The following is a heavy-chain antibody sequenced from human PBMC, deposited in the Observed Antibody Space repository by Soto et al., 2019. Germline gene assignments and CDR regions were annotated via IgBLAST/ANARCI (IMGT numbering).Heavy chain of an antibody. Sequence: LSLTCTVSGGSISSFYWSWIRQPAGKGLEWIGRIYSSGRNNYNPSLKSRVTMSVDTSKNQFSLRLSSVTAADTAMYYCARGSSRWDYWGQGTLVTVSS. D-gene: IGHD6-13*01. V-gene: IGHV4-4*07. CDR1: GGSISSFY. CDR2: IYSSGRN. J-gene: IGHJ4*02. CDR3: ARGSSRWDY.